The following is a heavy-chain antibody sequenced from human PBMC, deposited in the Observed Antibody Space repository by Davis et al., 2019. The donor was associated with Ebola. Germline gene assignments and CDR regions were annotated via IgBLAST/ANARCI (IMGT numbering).Heavy chain of an antibody. J-gene: IGHJ6*04. CDR3: ARDGYKVKDSLDV. CDR2: ISSSSTSR. Sequence: GESLKISCAASGFSFSSCSMNWVRQAPGKGLEWVSSISSSSTSRYYVDSVKGRFTISRDNARNSLSLQMNSLRGEDTAVYFCARDGYKVKDSLDVWGKGTTVIVSS. D-gene: IGHD2-2*02. CDR1: GFSFSSCS. V-gene: IGHV3-21*01.